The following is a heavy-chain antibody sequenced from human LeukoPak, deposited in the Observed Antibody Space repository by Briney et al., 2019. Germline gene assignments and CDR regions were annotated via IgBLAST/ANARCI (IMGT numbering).Heavy chain of an antibody. CDR2: IYTSGST. J-gene: IGHJ3*02. CDR3: ARDRGEWELPEHDAFDI. V-gene: IGHV4-4*07. D-gene: IGHD1-26*01. CDR1: GGSFSSYY. Sequence: PSETLSLTCTVSGGSFSSYYWSWIRQPAGKGLEWIGRIYTSGSTNYNPSLKSRVTMSVDTSKNQFSLKLSSVTAADTAVYYCARDRGEWELPEHDAFDIWGQGTMVTVSS.